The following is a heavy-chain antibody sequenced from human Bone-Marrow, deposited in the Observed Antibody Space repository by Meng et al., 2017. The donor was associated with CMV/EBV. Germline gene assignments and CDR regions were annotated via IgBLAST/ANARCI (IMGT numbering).Heavy chain of an antibody. CDR3: ARRQRGYRDWYFDL. CDR2: IYHSGST. J-gene: IGHJ2*01. V-gene: IGHV4-38-2*02. Sequence: GSLRLTCTVSGYSISSGYYWGWTRQPPGKGLEWIGSIYHSGSTYYNPSLKSRFTISVDTSKNQFSLKLSSVIAADTAVYYCARRQRGYRDWYFDLWGRGTLVTVSS. CDR1: GYSISSGYY. D-gene: IGHD5-18*01.